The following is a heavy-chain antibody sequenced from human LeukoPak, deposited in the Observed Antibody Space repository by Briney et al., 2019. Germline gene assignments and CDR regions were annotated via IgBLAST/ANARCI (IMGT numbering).Heavy chain of an antibody. Sequence: PGRSLRLSCAASGFTFSSYGMHWVRQAPGKGLEWVAAISYDGSNKYYADSVKGRFTISRDNSKNTLYLQMNSLRAEDTAVYYCAKDVYDSSGYLDYWGQGTLVTVSS. CDR3: AKDVYDSSGYLDY. D-gene: IGHD3-22*01. V-gene: IGHV3-30*18. CDR2: ISYDGSNK. J-gene: IGHJ4*02. CDR1: GFTFSSYG.